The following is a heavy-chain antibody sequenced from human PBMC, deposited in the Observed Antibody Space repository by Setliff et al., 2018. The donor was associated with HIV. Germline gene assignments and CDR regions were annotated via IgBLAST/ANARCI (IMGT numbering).Heavy chain of an antibody. CDR3: ARYSPRGYTLPGPY. CDR1: GYSISSGYY. Sequence: PSETLSLTCAVSGYSISSGYYWGWIRQPPGKGLEWVGSIYHTGSTYYKPSLKSRVTISVDTSKNQFSLRLSSVAAGDTAVYYCARYSPRGYTLPGPYWGQGTLVTVSS. CDR2: IYHTGST. V-gene: IGHV4-38-2*01. D-gene: IGHD6-25*01. J-gene: IGHJ4*02.